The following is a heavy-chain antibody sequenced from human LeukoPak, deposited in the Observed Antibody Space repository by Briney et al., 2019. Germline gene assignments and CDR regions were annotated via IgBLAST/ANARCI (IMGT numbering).Heavy chain of an antibody. CDR1: GDSISSGNHY. CDR2: MYYTVRT. Sequence: PSKTLSLTCTVSGDSISSGNHYWGWIRQPPGKGLEGLGTMYYTVRTSYNPSHKSRVTISVDTSKNQFSLKLTSVTAADTAVYYCARGDYYDSSGYYGKYYFDYWGQGTLVTVSS. V-gene: IGHV4-39*01. J-gene: IGHJ4*02. D-gene: IGHD3-22*01. CDR3: ARGDYYDSSGYYGKYYFDY.